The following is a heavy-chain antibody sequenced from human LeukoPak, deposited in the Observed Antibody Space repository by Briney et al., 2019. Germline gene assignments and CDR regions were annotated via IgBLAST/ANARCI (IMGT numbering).Heavy chain of an antibody. J-gene: IGHJ6*03. D-gene: IGHD3-10*02. CDR3: TRTLQGGYVSAMDV. CDR1: GYTFTGYY. CDR2: INPNSGDT. V-gene: IGHV1-2*02. Sequence: ASVKVSCKASGYTFTGYYMHWVRQAPGQGLEWMGWINPNSGDTNYAQNFQGRVTMTRDTSISTAYTELSRLRSDDTAIYYCTRTLQGGYVSAMDVWGKGTTVTVSS.